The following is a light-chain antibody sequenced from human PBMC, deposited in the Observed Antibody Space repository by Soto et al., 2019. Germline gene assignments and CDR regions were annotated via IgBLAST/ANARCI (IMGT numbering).Light chain of an antibody. V-gene: IGLV1-40*01. CDR1: SSNIGAGYD. CDR3: QSYDSSLSGFYV. Sequence: QLVLTQPPSVSGAPGQRVTISCTGSSSNIGAGYDVHWYQQLPGTAPKLLIYGNSNRPSGVPDRFSGSKSGTSASLAITGLHAEDEADYYCQSYDSSLSGFYVFGTGTKLTVL. J-gene: IGLJ1*01. CDR2: GNS.